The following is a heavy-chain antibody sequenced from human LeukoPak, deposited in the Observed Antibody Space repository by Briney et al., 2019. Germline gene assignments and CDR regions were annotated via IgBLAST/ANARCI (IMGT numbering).Heavy chain of an antibody. Sequence: SVKVSCKASGGTFSSYTISWVRQAPGQGLEWMGRIIPILGIANYAQKFQGRVTTTADKSTSTAYMELSSLRSEDTAVYYCARTLRAAAYFDYWGQGTLVTVSS. J-gene: IGHJ4*02. CDR2: IIPILGIA. V-gene: IGHV1-69*02. D-gene: IGHD2-2*01. CDR3: ARTLRAAAYFDY. CDR1: GGTFSSYT.